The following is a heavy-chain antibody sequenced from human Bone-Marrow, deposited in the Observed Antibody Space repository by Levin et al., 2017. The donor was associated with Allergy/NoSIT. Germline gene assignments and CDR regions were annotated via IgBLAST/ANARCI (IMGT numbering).Heavy chain of an antibody. J-gene: IGHJ6*02. D-gene: IGHD6-13*01. CDR3: ARGGLRPLRVAAAVNYYYGLDV. V-gene: IGHV1-69*01. CDR1: GGTISTYA. Sequence: KISCKASGGTISTYAIHWVRQVPGQGLEWMGGIVPVFRGPHYSQKLEGRVTITADQSTNTAYMELSSLRSEDTGVYFCARGGLRPLRVAAAVNYYYGLDVWGPGTTVAVSS. CDR2: IVPVFRGP.